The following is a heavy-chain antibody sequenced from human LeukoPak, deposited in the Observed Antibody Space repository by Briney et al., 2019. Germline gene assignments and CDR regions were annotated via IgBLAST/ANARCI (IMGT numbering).Heavy chain of an antibody. V-gene: IGHV3-7*01. Sequence: GGSLRLSCGASGFMFRSYWMSWVRQAPGKGLEWVANIKEDGSEKHHVDSVKGRFTISRDNAKNSLYLQMNSLGAEDTAVYYCARVRPAISYWGQGTLVTVSS. D-gene: IGHD3-3*02. CDR2: IKEDGSEK. CDR3: ARVRPAISY. J-gene: IGHJ4*02. CDR1: GFMFRSYW.